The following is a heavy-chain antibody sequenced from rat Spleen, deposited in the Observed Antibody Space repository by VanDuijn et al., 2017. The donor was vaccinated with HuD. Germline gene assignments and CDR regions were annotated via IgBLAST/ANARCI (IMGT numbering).Heavy chain of an antibody. Sequence: QVQLRESGPGLVQPSQTLSLICTVSGFSLISNSVHWVRQPPGKGLEWMGGLWSGGSTDYNSALKSRLSISRDTSKSQVFLKMNSLQTEDTGTYFCARDYPYKTGLDYWGQGLMVTVSS. CDR3: ARDYPYKTGLDY. V-gene: IGHV2-1*01. D-gene: IGHD4-1*01. J-gene: IGHJ2*01. CDR2: LWSGGST. CDR1: GFSLISNS.